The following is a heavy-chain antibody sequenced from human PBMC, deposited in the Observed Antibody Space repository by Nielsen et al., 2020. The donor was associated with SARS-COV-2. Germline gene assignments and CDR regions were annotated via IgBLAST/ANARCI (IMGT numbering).Heavy chain of an antibody. CDR3: AITYSGWPYNWCEP. Sequence: GSLRLSCTVSGGSISSSSYYWGWIRQPPGKGLEWIGSIYYSGSTYYNPSLKSRVTISVDTSKNQFSLKLSSVTAADTAVYYCAITYSGWPYNWCEPWGQGRLGRVSS. CDR1: GGSISSSSYY. D-gene: IGHD6-19*01. J-gene: IGHJ5*02. V-gene: IGHV4-39*01. CDR2: IYYSGST.